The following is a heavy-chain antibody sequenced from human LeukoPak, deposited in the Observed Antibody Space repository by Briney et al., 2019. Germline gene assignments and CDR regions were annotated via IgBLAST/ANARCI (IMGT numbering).Heavy chain of an antibody. CDR2: ISWDGGST. J-gene: IGHJ5*02. V-gene: IGHV3-43*01. CDR1: GFTFDDYT. Sequence: AGGSLRLSCAASGFTFDDYTMHWVRQAPGKGLEWVSLISWDGGSTYYADSVKGRFTISRDNSKNSLYLQMNSLRAEDTAVYYCAKDPFTSGANWFDPWGQGTLVTVSS. CDR3: AKDPFTSGANWFDP. D-gene: IGHD1-26*01.